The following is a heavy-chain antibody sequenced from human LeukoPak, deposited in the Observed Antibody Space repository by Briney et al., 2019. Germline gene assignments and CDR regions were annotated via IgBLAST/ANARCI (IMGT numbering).Heavy chain of an antibody. D-gene: IGHD3-10*01. CDR3: AREENYYGSGSYYNY. Sequence: PGGSLRLSCEASGFTFSRTWMHWVRQGPGKGLLWLSRIESGGTTMYAESVKGRFTISRDNAKNSLYLQMNSLRAEDTALYCCAREENYYGSGSYYNYWGQGTLVTVSS. CDR1: GFTFSRTW. J-gene: IGHJ4*02. CDR2: IESGGTT. V-gene: IGHV3-74*03.